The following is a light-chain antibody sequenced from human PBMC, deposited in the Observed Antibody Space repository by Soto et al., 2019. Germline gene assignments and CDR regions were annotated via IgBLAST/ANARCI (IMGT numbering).Light chain of an antibody. CDR1: SIDVGSYNL. J-gene: IGLJ1*01. CDR3: CSYAGSSTPYV. V-gene: IGLV2-23*01. Sequence: QSALTHAASVSGSPGQWISISCPGTSIDVGSYNLVSWYQQHPGKAPKLMIYEGSKRPSGVSNRFSGSKSGNTASLTISGLQAEDEADYYCCSYAGSSTPYVFGTGTKVTGL. CDR2: EGS.